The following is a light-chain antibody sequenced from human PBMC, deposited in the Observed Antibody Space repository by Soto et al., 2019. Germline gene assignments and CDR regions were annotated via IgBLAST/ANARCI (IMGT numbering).Light chain of an antibody. CDR1: QSVSSN. Sequence: EIVMTQSPATLSVSPGERATLSCRASQSVSSNLAWYQQKPGQAPRLLIYGASTRATGIPARFSGSGSGTEFTFTISSLQPEDNATYYCQQYENRPYTFGPGTKV. CDR2: GAS. CDR3: QQYENRPYT. V-gene: IGKV3-15*01. J-gene: IGKJ3*01.